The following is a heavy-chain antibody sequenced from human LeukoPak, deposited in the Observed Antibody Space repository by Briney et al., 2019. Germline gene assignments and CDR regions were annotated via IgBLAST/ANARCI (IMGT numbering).Heavy chain of an antibody. Sequence: GSLRLSCAASGFTFSSYAMSWVRQAPGKGLEWVSAISGSGGSTYYADSVKGRFTISRDNSKNTLYLQMNSLRAEDTAVYYCAKKRTRTGYSSSWYDPYYGMDVWGQGTTVTVSS. D-gene: IGHD6-13*01. CDR2: ISGSGGST. CDR3: AKKRTRTGYSSSWYDPYYGMDV. CDR1: GFTFSSYA. V-gene: IGHV3-23*01. J-gene: IGHJ6*02.